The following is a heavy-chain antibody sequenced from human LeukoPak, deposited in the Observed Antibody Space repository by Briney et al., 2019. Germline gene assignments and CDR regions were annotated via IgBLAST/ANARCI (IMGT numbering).Heavy chain of an antibody. CDR1: GFTFSSYG. V-gene: IGHV3-30*18. D-gene: IGHD3-9*01. CDR2: ISYDGSNK. CDR3: AKLPSPYYDILTGYYDNIN. J-gene: IGHJ4*02. Sequence: GGSLRLSCAASGFTFSSYGMHWVRQAPGKGLEWVAVISYDGSNKYYADSVKGRFTISRDNSKNTLYLQMNSLRAEDTAVYYCAKLPSPYYDILTGYYDNINWGQGTLVTASS.